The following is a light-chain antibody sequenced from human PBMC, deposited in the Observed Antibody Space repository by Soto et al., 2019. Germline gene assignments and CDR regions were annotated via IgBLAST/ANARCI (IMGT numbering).Light chain of an antibody. CDR3: QQYHNLWT. CDR2: RAS. CDR1: HYIYSN. V-gene: IGKV3-15*01. Sequence: EIVMTQSPATLSVSPGQIATLSCTASHYIYSNVAWFQQRPGHAPRLLIYRASTRATGTPARLSGSGSGTEFTLTITSLQSEDFALYYCQQYHNLWTFGQGTKVDIK. J-gene: IGKJ1*01.